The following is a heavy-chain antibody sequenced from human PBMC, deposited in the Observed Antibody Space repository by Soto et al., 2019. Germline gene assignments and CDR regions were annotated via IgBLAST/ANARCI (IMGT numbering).Heavy chain of an antibody. D-gene: IGHD5-12*01. J-gene: IGHJ4*02. Sequence: QVQLVQSGADVKKPGASVKVSCKVSGYTLTELSMHWVRQAPGKGLEWMGGFDPEDGETIYAQKFQGRVTMTEDTSTDTAYMELSSLRYEHTAVYYCATDLRERWLQLDYFDYWGQGTLVTVSS. CDR1: GYTLTELS. CDR3: ATDLRERWLQLDYFDY. V-gene: IGHV1-24*01. CDR2: FDPEDGET.